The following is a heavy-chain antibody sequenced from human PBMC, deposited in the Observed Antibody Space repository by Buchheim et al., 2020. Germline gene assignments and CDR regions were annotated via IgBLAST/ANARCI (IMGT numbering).Heavy chain of an antibody. CDR1: GFTFTNAW. D-gene: IGHD1-14*01. V-gene: IGHV3-15*01. Sequence: EVQLVESGGGLVEPGGSLRLSCAASGFTFTNAWMSWVRQAPGKGLEWVGHIKSKTDGGTTDYAAPVKGRFTISRDDSKNTRYLQMTSLRTEDTAVYYCTAHNNTLDYWGQGTL. CDR2: IKSKTDGGTT. CDR3: TAHNNTLDY. J-gene: IGHJ4*02.